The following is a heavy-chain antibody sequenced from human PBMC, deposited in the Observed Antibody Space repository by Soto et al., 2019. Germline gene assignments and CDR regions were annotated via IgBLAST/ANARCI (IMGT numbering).Heavy chain of an antibody. J-gene: IGHJ5*02. CDR3: ARAQFYSGSGVYTNLMFDP. D-gene: IGHD3-10*01. CDR2: IFFSGNT. CDR1: GGSILNGGHY. Sequence: SETLSFTCTVSGGSILNGGHYWTWIRQHPGKGLEWIGRIFFSGNTHYNPALKSRLTFSLDTAKNQFSLKLTSVTAADTAIYYCARAQFYSGSGVYTNLMFDPWGQGTQVTVSS. V-gene: IGHV4-31*03.